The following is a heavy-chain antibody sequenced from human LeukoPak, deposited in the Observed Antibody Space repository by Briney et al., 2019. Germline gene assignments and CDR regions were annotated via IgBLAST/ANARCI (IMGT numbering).Heavy chain of an antibody. CDR2: TSFTGSGT. D-gene: IGHD3-3*01. J-gene: IGHJ3*02. CDR3: AKEPQTYYDFWSGYPDASDI. Sequence: GGSLRLSCAASGFTFNLYAMHWVRRAPGKGLEWVAVTSFTGSGTYYADSVKGRFTISRDNSKNTLYLQMNSLRAEDTAVYYCAKEPQTYYDFWSGYPDASDIWGQGTMVTVSS. V-gene: IGHV3-30-3*01. CDR1: GFTFNLYA.